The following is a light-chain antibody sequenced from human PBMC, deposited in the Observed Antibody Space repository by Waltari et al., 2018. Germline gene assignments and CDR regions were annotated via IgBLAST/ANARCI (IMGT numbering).Light chain of an antibody. CDR1: VLAKKY. CDR3: YSAADSNLRV. V-gene: IGLV3-27*01. CDR2: KGT. Sequence: SYALTQPSSVSVSPGQTTRHTCYGDVLAKKYARWFQQKPGQAPVLVIYKGTERPSGIPERISGSSSGTTVTLTISGAQVEDEADYYCYSAADSNLRVFGGGTRLTVL. J-gene: IGLJ2*01.